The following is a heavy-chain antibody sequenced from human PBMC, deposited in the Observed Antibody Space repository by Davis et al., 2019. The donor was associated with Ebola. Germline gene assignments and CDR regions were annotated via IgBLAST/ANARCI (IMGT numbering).Heavy chain of an antibody. J-gene: IGHJ4*02. V-gene: IGHV3-30*03. CDR2: ISYDGSNK. CDR1: GFTFSSYG. CDR3: ARDPTMIGLLDY. D-gene: IGHD3-22*01. Sequence: GGSLRLSCAASGFTFSSYGMHWVRQAPGKGLEWVAVISYDGSNKYYADSVKGRFTISRDNSKNTLYLQMGSLRAEDMAVYYCARDPTMIGLLDYWGQGTLVTVSS.